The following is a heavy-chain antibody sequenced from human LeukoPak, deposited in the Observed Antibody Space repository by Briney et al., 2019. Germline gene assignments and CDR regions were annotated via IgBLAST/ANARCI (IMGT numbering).Heavy chain of an antibody. D-gene: IGHD1-26*01. CDR1: GGSFSGYY. J-gene: IGHJ6*02. CDR3: ARVGGTNYYYYGMDV. Sequence: SETLSLTCAVYGGSFSGYYWSWIRQPPGKGLEWIGEINHSGSTNYNPSLKSRVTISVDTSKDQFSLKLSSVTAADTAVYYCARVGGTNYYYYGMDVWGQGTTVTVSS. CDR2: INHSGST. V-gene: IGHV4-34*01.